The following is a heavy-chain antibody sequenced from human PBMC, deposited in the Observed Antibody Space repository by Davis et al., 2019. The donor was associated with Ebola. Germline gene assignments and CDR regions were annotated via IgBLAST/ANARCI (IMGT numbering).Heavy chain of an antibody. Sequence: GGSLRLSCATSRFTFSTYSMNWVRQAPGKGLEWVSGINWNGGSTGYADSVKGRFTISRDNAKNSLYLQMNSLRAEDTALYHCARDNGFDLWGRGTLVTVSS. CDR2: INWNGGST. J-gene: IGHJ2*01. CDR3: ARDNGFDL. V-gene: IGHV3-20*01. CDR1: RFTFSTYS.